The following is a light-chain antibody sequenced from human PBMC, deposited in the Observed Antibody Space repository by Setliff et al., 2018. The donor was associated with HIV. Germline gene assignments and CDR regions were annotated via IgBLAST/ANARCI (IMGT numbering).Light chain of an antibody. Sequence: QSVLTQPPSASGSLGQSVTISCTGTRSDVGGYNYGSWYQLQPGKAPRLIIYAVNKRPSWVSARFSASKSGNAASLTVSGLQAEDEADYYCSSSAGGDTYVFGSGTKVTVL. J-gene: IGLJ1*01. V-gene: IGLV2-8*01. CDR2: AVN. CDR1: RSDVGGYNY. CDR3: SSSAGGDTYV.